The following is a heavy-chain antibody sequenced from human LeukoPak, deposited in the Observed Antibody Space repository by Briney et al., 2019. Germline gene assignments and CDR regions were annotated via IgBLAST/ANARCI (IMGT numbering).Heavy chain of an antibody. CDR1: GFTFDDYA. CDR2: ISGSGGST. CDR3: AKDRVIAVAAPTDY. Sequence: GRSLRLSCAASGFTFDDYAMSWVRQAPGKGLEWVSAISGSGGSTYYADSVKGRFTISRDNSKNTLYLQMNSLRAEDTAVYYCAKDRVIAVAAPTDYWGQGTLVTVSS. J-gene: IGHJ4*02. V-gene: IGHV3-23*01. D-gene: IGHD6-19*01.